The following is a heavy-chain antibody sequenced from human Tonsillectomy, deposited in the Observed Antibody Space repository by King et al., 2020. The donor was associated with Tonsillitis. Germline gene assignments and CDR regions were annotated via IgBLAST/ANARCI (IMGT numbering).Heavy chain of an antibody. CDR3: ARAYCGGDCYRNNAFDI. CDR1: GFTFSRYW. D-gene: IGHD2-21*02. CDR2: INRDGTST. V-gene: IGHV3-74*01. Sequence: VQLVESGGDLVQPGGSLRLSCAASGFTFSRYWMHWVRQAPGKGLVWVSRINRDGTSTSYADSVKGRFTISRDNAKNTLYLQMNSLRAEDTAVYYCARAYCGGDCYRNNAFDIWGQGTMVTVSS. J-gene: IGHJ3*02.